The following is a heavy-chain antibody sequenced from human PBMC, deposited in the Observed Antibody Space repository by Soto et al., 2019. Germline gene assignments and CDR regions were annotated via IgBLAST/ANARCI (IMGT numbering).Heavy chain of an antibody. Sequence: QLQLQESGSGLVKPSQTLSLTCAVSGGSISSGGYSWSWIRQPPGKGLEWIGYVYHSGSTYYNPSLKSRVTISVDRPNTQFSLKLSSVTAADTAVYYCARADDYVWGSYRSVGFAYWGQGTLVTVSS. D-gene: IGHD3-16*02. CDR1: GGSISSGGYS. CDR3: ARADDYVWGSYRSVGFAY. CDR2: VYHSGST. V-gene: IGHV4-30-2*01. J-gene: IGHJ4*02.